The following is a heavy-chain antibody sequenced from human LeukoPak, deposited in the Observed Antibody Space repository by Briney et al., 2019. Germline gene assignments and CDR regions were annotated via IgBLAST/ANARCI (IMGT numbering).Heavy chain of an antibody. CDR1: GFTFSSYS. V-gene: IGHV3-48*01. J-gene: IGHJ6*02. D-gene: IGHD2/OR15-2a*01. CDR3: ARPRTTYYGMDV. Sequence: PGGSLRLSCAASGFTFSSYSMNWVRQAAGKGLEWVSYISSSSSTIYYADSVKGRFTISRDNAKSSLYLQLNSLTAKDTAVYYCARPRTTYYGMDVWGQGTTVTVSS. CDR2: ISSSSSTI.